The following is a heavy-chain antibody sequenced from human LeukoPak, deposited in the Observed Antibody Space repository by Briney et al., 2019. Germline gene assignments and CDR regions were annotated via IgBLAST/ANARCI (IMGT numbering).Heavy chain of an antibody. J-gene: IGHJ3*02. CDR2: ISSSSSTI. Sequence: GGSLRLSCAASGFTFDDYAMYWVRQAPGKGLEWVSYISSSSSTIYYADSVKGRFTISRDNAKNSLYLQMNSLRAEDTALYHCASNMVRGVIGAFDIWGQGTMVTVSS. CDR3: ASNMVRGVIGAFDI. D-gene: IGHD3-10*01. CDR1: GFTFDDYA. V-gene: IGHV3-48*01.